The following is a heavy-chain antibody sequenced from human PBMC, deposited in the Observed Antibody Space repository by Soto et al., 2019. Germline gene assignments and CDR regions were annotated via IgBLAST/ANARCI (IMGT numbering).Heavy chain of an antibody. Sequence: ASQTRSEKRSVGEGSRSRYSWSRIRQPPGKGLEWIGYIYYSGSTNYNPSLKSRVTISVDTSKNQFSLKLSSVTAADTAVYYCARVWGGAFDIWGQGTMVTVSS. CDR1: EGSRSRYS. J-gene: IGHJ3*02. D-gene: IGHD3-10*01. CDR3: ARVWGGAFDI. V-gene: IGHV4-59*01. CDR2: IYYSGST.